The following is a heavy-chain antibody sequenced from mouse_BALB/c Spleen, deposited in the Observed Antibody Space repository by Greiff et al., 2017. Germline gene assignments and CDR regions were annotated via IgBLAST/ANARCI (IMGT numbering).Heavy chain of an antibody. CDR2: ISTYYGDA. V-gene: IGHV1S137*01. D-gene: IGHD1-1*01. CDR1: GYTFTDYA. Sequence: QVQLQQSGAELVRPGVSVKISCKGSGYTFTDYAMHWVKQSHAKSLEWIGVISTYYGDASYNQKFKGKATMTVDKSSSTAYMELARLTSEDSAIYYCARSTTVKAMDYWGQGTSVTVSS. CDR3: ARSTTVKAMDY. J-gene: IGHJ4*01.